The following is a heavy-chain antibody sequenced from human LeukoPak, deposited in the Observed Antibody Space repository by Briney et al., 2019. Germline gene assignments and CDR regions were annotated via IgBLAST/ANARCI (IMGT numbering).Heavy chain of an antibody. CDR2: INHSGST. CDR3: ARSAYYYDSSGYRYNWFDP. V-gene: IGHV4-34*01. D-gene: IGHD3-22*01. J-gene: IGHJ5*02. Sequence: PSETLSLTCAVYGWSFSGYYWSWIRQPPGKGLEWIGEINHSGSTSYNPSLKSRVTISVDTSKNQFSLKLSSVTAADTAVYYCARSAYYYDSSGYRYNWFDPWGQGTLVTVSS. CDR1: GWSFSGYY.